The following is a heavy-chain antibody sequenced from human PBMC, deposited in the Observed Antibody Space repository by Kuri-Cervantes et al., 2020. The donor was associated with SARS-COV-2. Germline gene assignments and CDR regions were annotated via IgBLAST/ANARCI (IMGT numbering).Heavy chain of an antibody. J-gene: IGHJ4*02. D-gene: IGHD3-10*01. Sequence: SETLSLTCTVSGGSISSYYWSWIRQPPGKGLEWIGYIYYTGSTNYNPSLKSRVTISVDTSKNQFSLKLSSVTAADTAVYYCARLAYYYGSGSYYNVLFFDYWGQGTLVTVSS. CDR1: GGSISSYY. CDR3: ARLAYYYGSGSYYNVLFFDY. CDR2: IYYTGST. V-gene: IGHV4-59*12.